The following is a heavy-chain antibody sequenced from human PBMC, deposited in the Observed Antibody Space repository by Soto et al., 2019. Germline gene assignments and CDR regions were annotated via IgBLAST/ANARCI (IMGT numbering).Heavy chain of an antibody. CDR1: GYTFTGYY. J-gene: IGHJ4*02. CDR2: INPNSGAT. Sequence: QVQLVQSGAEVKRSGASVKVSCKPSGYTFTGYYIHWVRQAPGQGLEWMGWINPNSGATNYAQKFHGRVTLTSDTSMSTAYVELARLRSDDTAVYYCVRDLVTTIGDFDYCGQGTLVTVSS. D-gene: IGHD5-12*01. CDR3: VRDLVTTIGDFDY. V-gene: IGHV1-2*02.